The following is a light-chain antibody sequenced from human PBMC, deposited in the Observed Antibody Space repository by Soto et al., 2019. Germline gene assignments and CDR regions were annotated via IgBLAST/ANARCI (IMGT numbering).Light chain of an antibody. Sequence: EIVLTQSPGTLSLSPGERATLSCSASRTLASSYVAWYQHKPGQAPRLLIYAASRRAPGVPEKFSGSGSGAHYTITITRPETEDSAVYYCKPYRLSPPITFGQGTKVEI. V-gene: IGKV3-20*01. CDR2: AAS. CDR1: RTLASSY. CDR3: KPYRLSPPIT. J-gene: IGKJ2*01.